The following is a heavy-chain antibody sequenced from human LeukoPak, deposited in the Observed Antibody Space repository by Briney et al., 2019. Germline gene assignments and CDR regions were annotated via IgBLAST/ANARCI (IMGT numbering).Heavy chain of an antibody. J-gene: IGHJ4*02. V-gene: IGHV3-23*01. CDR1: GFTFSSYA. CDR3: AKDSRFSYDSSGYYPDY. CDR2: ISGSGGST. D-gene: IGHD3-22*01. Sequence: GGSLRLSCAASGFTFSSYAMCWVRQAPGKGLEWVSAISGSGGSTYYADSVKGRFTISRDNSKNTLYLQMNSLRAEDTAVYYCAKDSRFSYDSSGYYPDYWGQGTLVTVSS.